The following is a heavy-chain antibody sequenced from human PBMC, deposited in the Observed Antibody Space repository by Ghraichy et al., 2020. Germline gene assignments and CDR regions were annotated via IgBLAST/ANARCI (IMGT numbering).Heavy chain of an antibody. J-gene: IGHJ5*02. CDR3: ASEPYSSGWYRLSWFDH. CDR1: GYSISSGYY. V-gene: IGHV4-38-2*02. Sequence: SETLSLTCTVSGYSISSGYYWGWIRQPPGKGLEWIGSIYHSGSTYYNPSLKSRVTISVDTSKNQFSLKLSSVTAADTAVYYCASEPYSSGWYRLSWFDHWGQGTLVTVSS. D-gene: IGHD6-19*01. CDR2: IYHSGST.